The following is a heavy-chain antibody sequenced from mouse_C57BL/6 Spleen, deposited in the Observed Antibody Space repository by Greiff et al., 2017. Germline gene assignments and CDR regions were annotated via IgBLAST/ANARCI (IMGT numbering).Heavy chain of an antibody. CDR2: IRNKANGYTT. CDR1: GFTFTDYY. V-gene: IGHV7-3*01. CDR3: ARWAVVATRYCDV. Sequence: EVKLMESGGGLVQPGGSLSLSCAASGFTFTDYYMSWVRQPPGKALEWLGFIRNKANGYTTEYSASVKGRFTISRDNSQSILDLQMNALRAEDSATYYCARWAVVATRYCDVWGTGTTVTVSS. D-gene: IGHD1-1*01. J-gene: IGHJ1*03.